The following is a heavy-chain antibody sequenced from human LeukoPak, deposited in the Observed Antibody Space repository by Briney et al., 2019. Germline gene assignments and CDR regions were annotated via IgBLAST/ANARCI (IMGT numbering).Heavy chain of an antibody. CDR3: ARSRYGAYSP. CDR1: GYTFTNYD. CDR2: MNPNTGNT. D-gene: IGHD5-12*01. Sequence: ASVKVSCKPSGYTFTNYDINWVRQASGQGLEWMGWMNPNTGNTGYAQKFQGRVTMTRDTSTSTAYMELRNLRSEDTAVYFCARSRYGAYSPWGQGTLVIVSS. J-gene: IGHJ5*02. V-gene: IGHV1-8*01.